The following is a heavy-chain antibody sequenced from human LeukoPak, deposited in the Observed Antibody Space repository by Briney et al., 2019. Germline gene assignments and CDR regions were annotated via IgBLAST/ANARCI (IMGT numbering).Heavy chain of an antibody. Sequence: PSETLSLTCTVSGGSISSSSYFWGWIRQPPGKGLEWIGSIYYSGSTYYNPSLKSRVTLSVDTSKNQFSLKLSSVTAADTAVYCCARDLAVLGYFHFDYWGQGTLVTVSS. CDR1: GGSISSSSYF. CDR3: ARDLAVLGYFHFDY. V-gene: IGHV4-39*07. CDR2: IYYSGST. J-gene: IGHJ4*02. D-gene: IGHD3-22*01.